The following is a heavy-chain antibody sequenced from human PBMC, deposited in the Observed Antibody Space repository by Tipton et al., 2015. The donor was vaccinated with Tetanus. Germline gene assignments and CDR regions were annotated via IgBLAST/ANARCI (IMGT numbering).Heavy chain of an antibody. CDR1: GVTFNTYW. Sequence: GALRLSCAASGVTFNTYWMSWARQAPGKGLEWVANIKYDESEKYYVDSVKGRFTISRDNAKNSLYLQMNSLRADDTAVYYCARGMSFDPWGQGTLVTVSS. CDR3: ARGMSFDP. J-gene: IGHJ5*02. V-gene: IGHV3-7*01. CDR2: IKYDESEK.